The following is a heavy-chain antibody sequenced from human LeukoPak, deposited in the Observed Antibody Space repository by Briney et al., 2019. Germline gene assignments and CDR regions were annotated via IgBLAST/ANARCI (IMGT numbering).Heavy chain of an antibody. CDR1: GFTFSDYT. Sequence: GGSPRLSCAASGFTFSDYTMNWVRQTPGKGLEWVSSIGGTSAYIYYADSMKGRFTISRDNAKNSLYLQMNSLGVEDTAVYYCAREMYYIPEYWGQGTLVTVSS. CDR2: IGGTSAYI. V-gene: IGHV3-21*06. J-gene: IGHJ4*02. CDR3: AREMYYIPEY. D-gene: IGHD3-10*01.